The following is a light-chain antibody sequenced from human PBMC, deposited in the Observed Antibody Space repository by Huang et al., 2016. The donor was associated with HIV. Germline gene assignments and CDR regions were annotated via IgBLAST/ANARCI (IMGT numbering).Light chain of an antibody. CDR2: GAS. CDR3: QKYDMAPYT. Sequence: DIRMTQSPSSLSASVGDRVTVTCRASQGISYYLAWYQQKPGKIPKLLISGASTLHSGGPSRFSGGGSGTHFALTISGLQPEDVATYFCQKYDMAPYTFGQGTKLDI. V-gene: IGKV1-27*01. J-gene: IGKJ2*01. CDR1: QGISYY.